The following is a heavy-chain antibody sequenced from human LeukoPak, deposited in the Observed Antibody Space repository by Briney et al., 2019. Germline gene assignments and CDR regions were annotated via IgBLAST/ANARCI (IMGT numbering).Heavy chain of an antibody. D-gene: IGHD5-12*01. Sequence: GASVKVSCKASGGTFSSYAISRVRQAPGQGLEWMGGIIPIFGTANYAQRFQGRVTITADESTSTAYMELSSLRSEDTAVYYCARAARYSGYDLDYWGQGTLVTVSS. CDR2: IIPIFGTA. CDR3: ARAARYSGYDLDY. V-gene: IGHV1-69*13. CDR1: GGTFSSYA. J-gene: IGHJ4*02.